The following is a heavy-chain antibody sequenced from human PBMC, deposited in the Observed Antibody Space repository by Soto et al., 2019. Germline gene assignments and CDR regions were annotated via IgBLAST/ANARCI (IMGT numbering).Heavy chain of an antibody. J-gene: IGHJ4*02. D-gene: IGHD1-7*01. Sequence: PSETLSLTCAVYGGSFSGYYWSWIRQAPGKGLEWIGEINHSGSTNYNPSLKSRVTISVDTSKNQFSVKLSSVTAADTAVYYCARGRWELRFDQWGQGTPVTVSS. V-gene: IGHV4-34*01. CDR2: INHSGST. CDR3: ARGRWELRFDQ. CDR1: GGSFSGYY.